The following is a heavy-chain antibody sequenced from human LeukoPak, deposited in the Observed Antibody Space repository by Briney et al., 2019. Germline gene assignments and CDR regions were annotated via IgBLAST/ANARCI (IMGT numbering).Heavy chain of an antibody. J-gene: IGHJ4*02. Sequence: GWSLRLSCAASGFTFSSYGKHWVRHAPGKGQERVAVIWYDGSNKYYADSVKGRFTVSRDNSKNTLYLQMNSLRAEHTAVYHCAKDGDLGDYPMGYWGQGTLVPVSS. CDR2: IWYDGSNK. CDR3: AKDGDLGDYPMGY. D-gene: IGHD4-17*01. V-gene: IGHV3-33*06. CDR1: GFTFSSYG.